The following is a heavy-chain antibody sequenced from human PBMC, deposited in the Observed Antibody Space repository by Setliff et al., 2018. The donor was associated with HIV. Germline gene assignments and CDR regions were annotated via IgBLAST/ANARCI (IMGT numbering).Heavy chain of an antibody. V-gene: IGHV1-2*02. CDR2: INSKSGDT. CDR3: AKDGPTVIEGSYMDV. Sequence: ASVKVSCKASGYTFSGYYIHWVRQAPGQGLEWMGWINSKSGDTNYAQKFQGRVTMTRDTSISTVYMEVSGLRFEDTAVYFRAKDGPTVIEGSYMDVWGKGTTVTVSS. D-gene: IGHD4-4*01. J-gene: IGHJ6*03. CDR1: GYTFSGYY.